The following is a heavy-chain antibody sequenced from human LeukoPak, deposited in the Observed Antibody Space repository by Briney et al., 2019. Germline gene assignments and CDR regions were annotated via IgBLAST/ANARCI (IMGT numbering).Heavy chain of an antibody. Sequence: PSQTLSLTCDVSGGSISSGLYSWSWIRQPLGKGLEWIGYIYHTGSTYYNPSLKSRVTISVDTSKNQFSLKLSSVTAADTAVYYCAKLGYPDYWGQGTLVTVSS. V-gene: IGHV4-30-2*02. CDR2: IYHTGST. D-gene: IGHD5-18*01. CDR3: AKLGYPDY. J-gene: IGHJ4*02. CDR1: GGSISSGLYS.